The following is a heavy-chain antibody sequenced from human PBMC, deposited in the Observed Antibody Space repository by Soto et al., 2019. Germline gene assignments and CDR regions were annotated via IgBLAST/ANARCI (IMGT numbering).Heavy chain of an antibody. CDR3: ATDFTQYVLRYLTGGRGMDV. Sequence: GASVKVSCKASGYTFTNSGISWVRQAPGQGLEWMGWISTDNGNTNYAQHLQGRVSMTEDTSTDTAYMELSSLRSEDTAVYYCATDFTQYVLRYLTGGRGMDVWGQGTTVTVSS. J-gene: IGHJ6*02. D-gene: IGHD3-9*01. CDR1: GYTFTNSG. V-gene: IGHV1-18*01. CDR2: ISTDNGNT.